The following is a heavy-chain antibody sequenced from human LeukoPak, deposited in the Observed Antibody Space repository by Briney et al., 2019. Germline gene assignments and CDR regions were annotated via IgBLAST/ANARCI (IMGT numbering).Heavy chain of an antibody. CDR2: IYPGDSDT. CDR1: GYSFTSYW. Sequence: GESLQISCKGSGYSFTSYWIGWVRQLPGKGLQWMGIIYPGDSDTRYSPSFQGQVTISADKSISTAYLQRSSLTASDTAMYYCARRGHSSGWYVDYWGQGTLVTVSS. V-gene: IGHV5-51*01. CDR3: ARRGHSSGWYVDY. J-gene: IGHJ4*02. D-gene: IGHD6-19*01.